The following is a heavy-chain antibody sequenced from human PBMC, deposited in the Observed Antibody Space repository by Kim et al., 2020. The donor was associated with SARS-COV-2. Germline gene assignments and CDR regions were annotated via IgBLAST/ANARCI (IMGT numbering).Heavy chain of an antibody. Sequence: GGSLRLSCAASGFTVSSNYMSWVRQAPGKGLEWVSVIYSGGSTYYADSVKGRFTISRDNSKNTLYLQMNSLRAEDTAVYYCARDIWEGSSWYDAFDIWGQGTMVTVSS. J-gene: IGHJ3*02. CDR1: GFTVSSNY. CDR3: ARDIWEGSSWYDAFDI. D-gene: IGHD6-13*01. V-gene: IGHV3-66*02. CDR2: IYSGGST.